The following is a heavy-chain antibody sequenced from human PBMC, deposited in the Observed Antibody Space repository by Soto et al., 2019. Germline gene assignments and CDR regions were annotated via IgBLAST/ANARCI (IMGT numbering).Heavy chain of an antibody. CDR2: IYYSGST. J-gene: IGHJ4*02. CDR3: ARGSGWNPLDY. CDR1: GGSISSGGYY. Sequence: SETLSLTCTVSGGSISSGGYYWSWIRQHPGKGLEWIGYIYYSGSTYYNPSLKSRVTISVDTSKNQFSLKLSSVTTADTAVYYCARGSGWNPLDYWGQGTLVTVSS. D-gene: IGHD6-19*01. V-gene: IGHV4-31*03.